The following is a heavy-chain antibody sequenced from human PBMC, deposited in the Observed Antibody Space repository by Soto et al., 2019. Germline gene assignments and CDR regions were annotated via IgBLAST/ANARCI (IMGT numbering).Heavy chain of an antibody. D-gene: IGHD4-17*01. V-gene: IGHV4-4*02. Sequence: SENLSLTCAVSSGSISSSNWWSWVRQPPGKGLEWIGEIYHSGSTNYNPSLKSRVTISVDKSKNQFSLKLSSVTAADTAVYYCARSRTTLTTRGRGYCYFMDVWGKGTTDIVSS. CDR1: SGSISSSNW. CDR2: IYHSGST. J-gene: IGHJ6*03. CDR3: ARSRTTLTTRGRGYCYFMDV.